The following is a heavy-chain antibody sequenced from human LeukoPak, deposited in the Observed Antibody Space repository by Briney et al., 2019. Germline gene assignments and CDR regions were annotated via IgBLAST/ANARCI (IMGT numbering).Heavy chain of an antibody. CDR2: ISGSGTI. V-gene: IGHV4-4*07. Sequence: SETLSLTCTVSGGSIHSYWSWIRQPAGKGLEWIGRISGSGTITYNPALQSRLTISIDTSKNQFLLKLMSVTAADTAVYYCARDSGTTGEVKFDPWGQGTLVTVSS. J-gene: IGHJ5*02. CDR1: GGSIHSY. CDR3: ARDSGTTGEVKFDP. D-gene: IGHD3-10*01.